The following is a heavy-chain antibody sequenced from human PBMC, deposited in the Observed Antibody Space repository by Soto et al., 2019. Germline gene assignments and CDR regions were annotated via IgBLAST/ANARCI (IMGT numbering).Heavy chain of an antibody. CDR2: IYYSGTI. D-gene: IGHD5-12*01. V-gene: IGHV4-31*03. J-gene: IGHJ6*03. CDR1: GASITTRGYY. Sequence: SETLSLTCTVSGASITTRGYYWCWILPNPGKGLEWIGHIYYSGTIYYNPSLKSRVFISVDTSKNQFSMKLSSVTAADSAGYYCARVCGGYDYRPYDYSYMDVWGKGTTVT. CDR3: ARVCGGYDYRPYDYSYMDV.